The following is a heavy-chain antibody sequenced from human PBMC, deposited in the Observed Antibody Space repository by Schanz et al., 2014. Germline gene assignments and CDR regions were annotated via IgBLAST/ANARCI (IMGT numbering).Heavy chain of an antibody. J-gene: IGHJ6*02. V-gene: IGHV1-2*06. CDR1: GRTFIVYH. CDR3: ARDLTVDTGYVVHYYYYGMDV. CDR2: ISPNSGDT. Sequence: QVQLVQSGAEVKKPGASMKVSCKASGRTFIVYHVLHWVRQAPGQGLEWMGRISPNSGDTHSAQKFRGAVTLTTDTSTDTAYLELTSLRSEDTAVYFCARDLTVDTGYVVHYYYYGMDVWGQGTTVTVSS. D-gene: IGHD5-12*01.